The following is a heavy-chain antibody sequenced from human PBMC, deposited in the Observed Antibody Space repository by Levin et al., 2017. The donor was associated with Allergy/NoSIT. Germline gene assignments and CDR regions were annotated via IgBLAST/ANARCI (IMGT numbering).Heavy chain of an antibody. Sequence: AASVKVSCKASGGTFSRYSFSWVRQAPGQGLEWMGGIIPIFGTTRYTQKFQGRVTIIADESTSTAYMELSSLKYEDTAVYYCATGASLEWLLTHPFDIWGQGTMVTVSS. V-gene: IGHV1-69*13. CDR1: GGTFSRYS. J-gene: IGHJ3*02. CDR2: IIPIFGTT. CDR3: ATGASLEWLLTHPFDI. D-gene: IGHD3-3*02.